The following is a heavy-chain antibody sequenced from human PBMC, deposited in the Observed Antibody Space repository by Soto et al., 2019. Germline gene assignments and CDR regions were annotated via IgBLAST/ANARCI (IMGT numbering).Heavy chain of an antibody. J-gene: IGHJ6*02. V-gene: IGHV1-18*01. CDR2: ISTLNGHT. D-gene: IGHD1-1*01. Sequence: QAQLVQSGAEVKKPGASVNVSCKASGYDYVTYAITWVRQRPGQGLEWIGWISTLNGHTYYAQNCRGRVTMTTDTPTRIAHLELRCLRSDDPAVYYCARRVRVLLPDYYGIDVRGQGTTVTVSS. CDR3: ARRVRVLLPDYYGIDV. CDR1: GYDYVTYA.